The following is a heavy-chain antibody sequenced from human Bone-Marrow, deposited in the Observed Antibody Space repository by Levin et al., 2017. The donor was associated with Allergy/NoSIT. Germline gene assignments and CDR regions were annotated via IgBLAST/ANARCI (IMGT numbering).Heavy chain of an antibody. CDR2: INPSGGRT. J-gene: IGHJ4*02. Sequence: GGSLRLSCKTSGYTFTSHYILWVRQAPGQGLEWVALINPSGGRTTYAQKFQGRVTVTKDTHDTVYMELTGLRSGDTAVYYCARVLTLTTFDSWGQGTLITVSS. V-gene: IGHV1-46*01. CDR3: ARVLTLTTFDS. CDR1: GYTFTSHY. D-gene: IGHD4-17*01.